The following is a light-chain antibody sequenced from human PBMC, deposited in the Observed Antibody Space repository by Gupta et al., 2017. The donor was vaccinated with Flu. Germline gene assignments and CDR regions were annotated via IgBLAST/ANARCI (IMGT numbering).Light chain of an antibody. CDR2: KAS. J-gene: IGKJ1*01. V-gene: IGKV1-5*03. Sequence: SPSPLSASVGDRVTITCRASQSVSSRLTWYQQKPGKAPKLLIYKASTLESGVPSRFSGSGSGTEFTLTISSLQPDDFATYYCQQYDLYWTFGQGTKVEIK. CDR1: QSVSSR. CDR3: QQYDLYWT.